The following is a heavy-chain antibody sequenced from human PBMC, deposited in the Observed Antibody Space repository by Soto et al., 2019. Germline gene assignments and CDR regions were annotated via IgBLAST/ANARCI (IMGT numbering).Heavy chain of an antibody. D-gene: IGHD2-21*02. CDR1: GGSISSSSYY. CDR3: ARLWGDHRSYYFDY. Sequence: LSLTCTVSGGSISSSSYYWGWIRQPPGKGLEWIGSIYYSGSTYYNPSLKSRVTISVDTSKNQFSLKLSSVTAADTAVYYCARLWGDHRSYYFDYWGQGTLVTVSS. CDR2: IYYSGST. V-gene: IGHV4-39*01. J-gene: IGHJ4*02.